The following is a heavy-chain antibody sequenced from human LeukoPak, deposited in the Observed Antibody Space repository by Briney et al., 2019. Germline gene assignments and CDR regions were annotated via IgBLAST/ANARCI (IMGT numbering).Heavy chain of an antibody. J-gene: IGHJ4*02. CDR2: IKVDGSEK. Sequence: GSLRLSCAASGFTFSTYWMNWVRQAPGKGLEWVANIKVDGSEKYYTDSVKGRFTISRDNAKNSLYLQMNSLRAKDTAVYYCARGYWYYFDYWGQGTLVTVSS. V-gene: IGHV3-7*01. D-gene: IGHD2-8*02. CDR1: GFTFSTYW. CDR3: ARGYWYYFDY.